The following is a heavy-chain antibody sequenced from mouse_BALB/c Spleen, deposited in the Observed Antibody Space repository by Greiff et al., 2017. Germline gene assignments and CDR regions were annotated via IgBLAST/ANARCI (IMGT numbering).Heavy chain of an antibody. CDR1: GFTFSSFG. CDR3: ASTVVGDYAMDY. Sequence: DVQLVESGGGLVQPGGSRKLSCAASGFTFSSFGMHWVRQAPEKGLEWVAYISSGSSTIYYADTVKGRFTISRDNPKNTLFLQMTSLRSEDTAMYYCASTVVGDYAMDYWGQGTSVTVSS. V-gene: IGHV5-17*02. J-gene: IGHJ4*01. D-gene: IGHD1-1*01. CDR2: ISSGSSTI.